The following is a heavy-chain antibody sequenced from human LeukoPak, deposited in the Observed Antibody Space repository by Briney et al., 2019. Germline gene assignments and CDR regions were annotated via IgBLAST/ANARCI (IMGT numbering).Heavy chain of an antibody. J-gene: IGHJ5*02. CDR2: INHSGST. V-gene: IGHV4-34*01. D-gene: IGHD2-21*01. CDR1: GGSFSGYY. CDR3: ARFVARNWFDP. Sequence: SETLSLTCAACGGSFSGYYWSWIRQPPGKGLEWIGEINHSGSTNYNPSLKSRVTISVDASKNQFSLKLSSGTAADTAVYYCARFVARNWFDPWGQGTLVTVSS.